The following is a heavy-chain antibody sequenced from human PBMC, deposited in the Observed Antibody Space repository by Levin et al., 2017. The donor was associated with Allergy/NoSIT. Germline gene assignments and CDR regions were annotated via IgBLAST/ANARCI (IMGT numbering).Heavy chain of an antibody. CDR2: ISYDGNDK. Sequence: AGGSLRLSCAASGFSFSSFGMHWVRQAPGKGLEWVAVISYDGNDKYYADSVKGRFTISRDTPKNTLSLQMDSLRTEDTAVYYCVKDIVFGTSSWALDYWGQGALVTVSS. CDR3: VKDIVFGTSSWALDY. CDR1: GFSFSSFG. J-gene: IGHJ4*02. V-gene: IGHV3-30*18. D-gene: IGHD6-13*01.